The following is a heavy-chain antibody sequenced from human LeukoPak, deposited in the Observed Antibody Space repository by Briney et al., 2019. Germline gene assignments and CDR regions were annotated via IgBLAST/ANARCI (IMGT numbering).Heavy chain of an antibody. V-gene: IGHV4-59*01. J-gene: IGHJ4*02. CDR2: IYYSGST. D-gene: IGHD3-22*01. CDR3: ARFYDSSETFDY. CDR1: GVSISSYY. Sequence: SETLSLTCTVSGVSISSYYWSWIRQPPGKGLEWIGYIYYSGSTNYNPSLKSRVTISVDTSKNQFSLKLSSVTAADTAVYYCARFYDSSETFDYWGQGTLVTVSS.